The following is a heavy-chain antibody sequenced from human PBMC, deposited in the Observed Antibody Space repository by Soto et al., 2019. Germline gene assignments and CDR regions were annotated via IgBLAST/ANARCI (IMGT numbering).Heavy chain of an antibody. CDR3: ARDRDTAAAGSHEIPDNWFDP. Sequence: SQTLLLPGAISGDSVSSNSAAWNWIRQSPSRGLEWLGRTYYRSKWYNDYAVSVKSRITINPDTSKNQFSLQLNSVAPEDTAVYYCARDRDTAAAGSHEIPDNWFDPWGQGTLVTVSS. D-gene: IGHD6-13*01. CDR2: TYYRSKWYN. V-gene: IGHV6-1*01. J-gene: IGHJ5*02. CDR1: GDSVSSNSAA.